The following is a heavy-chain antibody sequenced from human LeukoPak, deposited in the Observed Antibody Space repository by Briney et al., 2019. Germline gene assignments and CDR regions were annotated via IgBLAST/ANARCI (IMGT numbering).Heavy chain of an antibody. V-gene: IGHV1-2*02. J-gene: IGHJ5*02. CDR3: AREGIAVAGSRWFDP. CDR2: IYPNSGGT. CDR1: GYTFTSYY. Sequence: ASVTVSCKASGYTFTSYYMHWVRQAPGQGLEWMGWIYPNSGGTNYAQKFQGRVTMTRDTPISTAYMELSRLRSDDTAVYYCAREGIAVAGSRWFDPWGQGTLVTVSS. D-gene: IGHD6-19*01.